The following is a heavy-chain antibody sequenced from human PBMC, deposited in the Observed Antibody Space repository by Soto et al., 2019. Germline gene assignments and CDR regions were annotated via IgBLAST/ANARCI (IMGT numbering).Heavy chain of an antibody. Sequence: QVQLVASGGGVVQPGRSLRLSCAASGFTFSRYGMHWVRQAPGRGLEWVAVIWYDGSNIYYADSVKGRFTISRDNSKDTLDLQMNSLRAEDTAVYYCARDREQWLVGYYFDYWGQGTLVTVSS. CDR1: GFTFSRYG. CDR2: IWYDGSNI. CDR3: ARDREQWLVGYYFDY. J-gene: IGHJ4*02. D-gene: IGHD6-19*01. V-gene: IGHV3-33*01.